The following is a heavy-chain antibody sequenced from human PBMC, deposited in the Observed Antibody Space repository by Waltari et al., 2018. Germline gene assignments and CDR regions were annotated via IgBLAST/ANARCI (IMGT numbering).Heavy chain of an antibody. J-gene: IGHJ4*02. V-gene: IGHV4-38-2*02. D-gene: IGHD5-18*01. CDR2: ISYSGTT. CDR3: ARTPDTALAEYYFDY. Sequence: QVQLQESGPGLVKPSETLSLTCTVSGYSISSGYFWGWIRPPPGKGLEWIGRISYSGTTYYNPSLKSRFTISVDTSKNQFSLKLSSVTAADTAVYYCARTPDTALAEYYFDYWGQGALVTVSS. CDR1: GYSISSGYF.